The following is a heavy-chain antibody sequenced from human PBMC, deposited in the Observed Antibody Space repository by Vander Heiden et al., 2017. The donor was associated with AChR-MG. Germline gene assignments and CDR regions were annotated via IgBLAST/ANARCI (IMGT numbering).Heavy chain of an antibody. CDR3: ARDGGYYDSRGYYVHFGY. Sequence: EVQLVESGGGLVKPGGSLRLPCAASGSTFLSYSGNWVRQAPGKGLEWVSSISSSSSYIYYADSVKGRFTISRDNAKNSLYLQMNSLRAEDTAVYYCARDGGYYDSRGYYVHFGYWGQGTLVTVSS. D-gene: IGHD3-22*01. J-gene: IGHJ4*02. CDR1: GSTFLSYS. CDR2: ISSSSSYI. V-gene: IGHV3-21*04.